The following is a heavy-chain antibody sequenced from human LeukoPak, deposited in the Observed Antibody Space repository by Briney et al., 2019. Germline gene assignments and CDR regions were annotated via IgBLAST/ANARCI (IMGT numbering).Heavy chain of an antibody. CDR1: ALTFSSYS. CDR3: ARDLEWLGGDY. J-gene: IGHJ4*02. CDR2: MSSSGSYI. D-gene: IGHD3-3*01. V-gene: IGHV3-21*01. Sequence: GRSLRLSFAPSALTFSSYSMNWVRQAPRKGLEWVSSMSSSGSYIYYADSVKGRFTISRDNARNSLYLQMNSLRAEDTAVYYCARDLEWLGGDYWGQGTLVTVSS.